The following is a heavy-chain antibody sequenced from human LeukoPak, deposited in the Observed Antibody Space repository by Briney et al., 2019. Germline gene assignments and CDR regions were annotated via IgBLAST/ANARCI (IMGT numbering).Heavy chain of an antibody. J-gene: IGHJ6*03. CDR1: GFTFSDYY. CDR3: ARDLDDYYNYYYMDV. V-gene: IGHV3-11*01. CDR2: ISSSGSTI. D-gene: IGHD1-1*01. Sequence: GGSLRLSCAASGFTFSDYYMSWIRQAPGKGLEWVSYISSSGSTIYYADSVKGRFTISRDNAKNSLYLQMNSLRAEDTAVYYCARDLDDYYNYYYMDVWGKGTMVTVSS.